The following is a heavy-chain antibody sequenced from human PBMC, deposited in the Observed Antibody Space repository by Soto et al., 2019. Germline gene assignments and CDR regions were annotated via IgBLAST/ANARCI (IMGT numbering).Heavy chain of an antibody. CDR3: ARGMAATGPLNYYSGMDV. CDR1: GFTFSSYD. V-gene: IGHV3-13*01. Sequence: EVQLVESGGGLVQPGGSLRLSCAASGFTFSSYDMHWVSQATGKGLEWVSAIGTAGDTYYPGSVKGRFTISRENAKHSLYLQMNSLRAEDTAVYYCARGMAATGPLNYYSGMDVWGQGTTVTVSS. D-gene: IGHD6-13*01. J-gene: IGHJ6*02. CDR2: IGTAGDT.